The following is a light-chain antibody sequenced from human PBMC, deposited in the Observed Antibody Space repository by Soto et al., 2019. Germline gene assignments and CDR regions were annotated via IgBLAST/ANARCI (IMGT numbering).Light chain of an antibody. V-gene: IGKV3-11*01. J-gene: IGKJ1*01. CDR3: QQRSNWPWT. Sequence: EIVLTQSPATLSLSPGERATLSCRASQSVSSYLAWYQQKPGQAPRLLIYDASNRATGIPARFSGSGSGTDFTLTIISLEPEDFAVYYCQQRSNWPWTFGQGTKVDI. CDR2: DAS. CDR1: QSVSSY.